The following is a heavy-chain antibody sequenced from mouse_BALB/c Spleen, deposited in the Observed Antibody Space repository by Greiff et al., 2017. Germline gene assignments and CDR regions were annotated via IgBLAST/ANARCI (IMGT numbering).Heavy chain of an antibody. J-gene: IGHJ4*01. V-gene: IGHV14-3*02. Sequence: EVQVVESGAELVKPGASVKLSCTASGFNIKDTYMHWVKQRPEQGLEWIGRIDPANGNTKYDPKFQGKATITADTSSNTAYLQLSSLTSEDTAVYYCARSGYRYEGYAMDYWGQGTSVTVSS. D-gene: IGHD2-14*01. CDR1: GFNIKDTY. CDR2: IDPANGNT. CDR3: ARSGYRYEGYAMDY.